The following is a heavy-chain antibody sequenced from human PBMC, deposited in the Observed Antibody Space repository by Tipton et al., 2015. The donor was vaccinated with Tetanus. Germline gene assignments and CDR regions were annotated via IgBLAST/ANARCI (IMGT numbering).Heavy chain of an antibody. V-gene: IGHV1-18*01. Sequence: QVQLVQSGAEVKKPGASVKVSCKASGYTFTHYGVNWVRQAPGQGLEWMGWISPFNNNINYAEKFQGGLTMTTDRSTSTVYMELRSLVSDDTAVYYCARGRGLGPHEFFEHWGQGTLVTVSS. D-gene: IGHD6-19*01. CDR2: ISPFNNNI. CDR1: GYTFTHYG. J-gene: IGHJ1*01. CDR3: ARGRGLGPHEFFEH.